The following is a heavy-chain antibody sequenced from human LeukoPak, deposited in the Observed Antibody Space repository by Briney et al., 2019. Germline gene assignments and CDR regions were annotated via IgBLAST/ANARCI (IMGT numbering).Heavy chain of an antibody. CDR3: ARGQPLLRFLEWQTHYGMDV. CDR2: INHSGST. Sequence: SETLSLTCAVYGGSFSGHYWSWIRQPPGKGLEWIGEINHSGSTNYNPSLKSRVTISVDTSKNQFSLKLSSVTAADTAVYYCARGQPLLRFLEWQTHYGMDVWGQGTTVTVSS. V-gene: IGHV4-34*01. CDR1: GGSFSGHY. D-gene: IGHD3-3*01. J-gene: IGHJ6*02.